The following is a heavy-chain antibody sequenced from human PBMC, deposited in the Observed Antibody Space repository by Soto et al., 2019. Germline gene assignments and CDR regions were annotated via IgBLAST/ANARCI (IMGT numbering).Heavy chain of an antibody. V-gene: IGHV3-48*03. CDR3: ARGGRDYDFWSGYPYYYYGMDV. CDR2: ISSSGSTI. Sequence: GGSLRLSCAASGFTFSSYEMNWVRQAPGKGLEWVSYISSSGSTIYYADSVKGRFTISRDNAKNSLYLQMNSLRAEDTAVYYCARGGRDYDFWSGYPYYYYGMDVWGQGTTVTVSS. CDR1: GFTFSSYE. D-gene: IGHD3-3*01. J-gene: IGHJ6*02.